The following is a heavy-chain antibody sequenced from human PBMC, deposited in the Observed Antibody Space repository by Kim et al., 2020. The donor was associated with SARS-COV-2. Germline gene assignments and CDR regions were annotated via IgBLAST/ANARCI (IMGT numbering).Heavy chain of an antibody. D-gene: IGHD5-18*01. Sequence: SETLSLTCAVYGGSFSGYYWSWIRQPPGKGLEWIGEINHSGSTNYNPSLKSRVTISVDTSKNQFSLKLSSVTAADTAVYYCARGQVYGGYSYGFGSCMDVWGQGTTVTVSS. CDR2: INHSGST. CDR1: GGSFSGYY. J-gene: IGHJ6*02. CDR3: ARGQVYGGYSYGFGSCMDV. V-gene: IGHV4-34*01.